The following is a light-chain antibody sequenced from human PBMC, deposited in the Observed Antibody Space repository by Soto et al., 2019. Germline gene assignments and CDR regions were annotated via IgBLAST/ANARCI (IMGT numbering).Light chain of an antibody. CDR1: QDISNY. CDR3: QQFGT. Sequence: DIQMTQSPSSLSASVGDRVTITCQASQDISNYLNWYQQKPGKAPKLLIYDASNLETGVPSRFSGSGSGTDFTFTISSLQPEDIATYYCQQFGTFCPGTKVDIK. J-gene: IGKJ3*01. V-gene: IGKV1-33*01. CDR2: DAS.